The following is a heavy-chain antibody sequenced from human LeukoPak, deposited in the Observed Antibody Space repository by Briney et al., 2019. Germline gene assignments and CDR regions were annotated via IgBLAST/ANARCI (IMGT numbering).Heavy chain of an antibody. D-gene: IGHD6-19*01. V-gene: IGHV1-8*02. CDR2: MNPNSGNT. CDR1: GGTFSSYA. J-gene: IGHJ4*02. CDR3: ARGRKAVAGRGFDY. Sequence: GSSVKVSCKASGGTFSSYAISWVRQAPGQGLEWMGWMNPNSGNTGYAQKFQGRVTMTRNTSISTAYMELSSLRSEDTAVYYCARGRKAVAGRGFDYWGQGTLVTVSS.